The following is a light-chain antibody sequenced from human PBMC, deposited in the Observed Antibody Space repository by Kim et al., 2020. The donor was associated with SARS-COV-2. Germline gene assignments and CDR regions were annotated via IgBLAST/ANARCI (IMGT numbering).Light chain of an antibody. CDR3: LLFYSGAGI. J-gene: IGLJ2*01. V-gene: IGLV7-46*01. CDR2: HTT. Sequence: QAVVTQEPSLTVSPGETVTLTCGSSTGAVTSGHYPYWFQQKPGQAPRTLIYHTTNRHSWTPARFSGSLLGGKAALTLSGAQPEDEAECYCLLFYSGAGIFGGGTQLTVL. CDR1: TGAVTSGHY.